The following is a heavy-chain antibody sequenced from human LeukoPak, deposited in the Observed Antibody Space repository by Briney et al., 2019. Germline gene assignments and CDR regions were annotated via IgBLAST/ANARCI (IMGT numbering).Heavy chain of an antibody. Sequence: PGGSLRLSCAASGFTFSNSGMNWVRQAPGKGLEWVSSISSSSSYIYYADSVKGRFTISRDNAKNSLYLQMNSLRAEDTAVYYCARDAGEITMIVDYWGQGTLVTVSS. J-gene: IGHJ4*02. D-gene: IGHD3-22*01. CDR2: ISSSSSYI. V-gene: IGHV3-21*01. CDR1: GFTFSNSG. CDR3: ARDAGEITMIVDY.